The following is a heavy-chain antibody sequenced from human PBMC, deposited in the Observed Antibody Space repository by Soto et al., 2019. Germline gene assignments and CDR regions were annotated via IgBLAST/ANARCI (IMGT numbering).Heavy chain of an antibody. Sequence: QVHLVQSGAEVKKPGASVKVSCKASGYTFTSYGITWVRQGPGQGLEWMGWISAHNGNTDYAQKLQGRVIVTRDTSTSTAYMELRSLRSDDTDVYYCARGRYGDYWGKGALVTVSS. CDR1: GYTFTSYG. D-gene: IGHD1-1*01. CDR2: ISAHNGNT. J-gene: IGHJ4*02. CDR3: ARGRYGDY. V-gene: IGHV1-18*01.